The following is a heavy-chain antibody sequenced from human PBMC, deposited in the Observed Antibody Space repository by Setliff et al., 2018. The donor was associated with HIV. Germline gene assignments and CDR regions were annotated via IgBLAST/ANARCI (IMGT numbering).Heavy chain of an antibody. D-gene: IGHD3-22*01. J-gene: IGHJ4*02. CDR2: IYYSGSA. CDR3: VRLGDYDSSGYSWFDY. CDR1: SGSVNNYW. Sequence: PSETLSLTCNVSSGSVNNYWWTWIRQPPGKGLEWIGYIYYSGSAYYNPSLKSRVTISVDTSKNQFSLMLSSVTAADTAVYYCVRLGDYDSSGYSWFDYWGQGTLVTVSS. V-gene: IGHV4-59*02.